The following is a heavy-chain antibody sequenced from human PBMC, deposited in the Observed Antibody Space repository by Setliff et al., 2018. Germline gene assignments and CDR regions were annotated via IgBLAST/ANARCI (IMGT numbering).Heavy chain of an antibody. V-gene: IGHV5-51*01. J-gene: IGHJ4*02. CDR2: IHPGDSET. Sequence: GESLKISCQGDGYIFTRYWIAWVRQAPGKGLEWMGNIHPGDSETRYSASFEGLITISADKSTATAYLHFGSLRTSDTGTYFCARQADYFDKWGQGTLVTV. CDR1: GYIFTRYW. CDR3: ARQADYFDK.